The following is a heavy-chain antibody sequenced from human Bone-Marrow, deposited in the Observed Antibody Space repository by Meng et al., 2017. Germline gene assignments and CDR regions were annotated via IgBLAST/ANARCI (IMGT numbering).Heavy chain of an antibody. CDR2: INSDGSST. D-gene: IGHD6-13*01. CDR1: GFTFSSCW. V-gene: IGHV3-74*01. J-gene: IGHJ6*02. Sequence: GESLKISCAASGFTFSSCWMHWVRQAPGKGLVWVSRINSDGSSTSYADSVKGRFTISRDNAKNTLYLQMNSLRAEDTAVYYCARVNGIAAAGTLEHYYYYGMDVWGQGTTVTVSS. CDR3: ARVNGIAAAGTLEHYYYYGMDV.